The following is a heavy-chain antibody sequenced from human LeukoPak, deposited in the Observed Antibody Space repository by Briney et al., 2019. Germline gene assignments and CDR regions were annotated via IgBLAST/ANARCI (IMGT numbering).Heavy chain of an antibody. J-gene: IGHJ5*02. CDR1: GGSISSGGYY. Sequence: SETLSLTCTVSGGSISSGGYYWSWIRQPPGKGLEWIGYIYHSGSTYYNPSLKSRVTISVDTSKNQFSLKLSSVTAADTAVYYCARAPIGSGSYYLNWFDPWGQGTLVTVSS. V-gene: IGHV4-30-2*05. CDR2: IYHSGST. CDR3: ARAPIGSGSYYLNWFDP. D-gene: IGHD3-10*01.